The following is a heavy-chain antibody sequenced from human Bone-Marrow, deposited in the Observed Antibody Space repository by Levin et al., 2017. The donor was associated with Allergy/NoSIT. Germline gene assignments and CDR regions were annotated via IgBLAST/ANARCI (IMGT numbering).Heavy chain of an antibody. J-gene: IGHJ4*02. CDR3: ARGEYYDFWSGYYWYYFDY. Sequence: SETLSLTCAVYGGSFSGYYWSWIRQPPGKGLEWIGEINHSGSTNYNPSLKSRVTISVDTSKNQFSLKLSSVTAADTAVYYCARGEYYDFWSGYYWYYFDYWGQGTLVTVSS. CDR2: INHSGST. D-gene: IGHD3-3*01. CDR1: GGSFSGYY. V-gene: IGHV4-34*01.